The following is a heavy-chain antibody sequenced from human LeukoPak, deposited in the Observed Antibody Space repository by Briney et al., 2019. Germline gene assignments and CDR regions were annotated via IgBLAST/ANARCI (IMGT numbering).Heavy chain of an antibody. Sequence: PSETLSLTCTVSGGSISSGGYYWSWIRQHPEKGLEWIGCIHYSGNTYYNPSLKSRLTISIDTSKNQFSLNLSSVTAADTAGYYCARGGWYPESFQHWGQGALVTVSS. CDR3: ARGGWYPESFQH. CDR2: IHYSGNT. J-gene: IGHJ1*01. D-gene: IGHD6-19*01. CDR1: GGSISSGGYY. V-gene: IGHV4-31*03.